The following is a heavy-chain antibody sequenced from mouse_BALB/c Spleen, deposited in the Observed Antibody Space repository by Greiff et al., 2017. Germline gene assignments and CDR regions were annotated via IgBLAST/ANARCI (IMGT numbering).Heavy chain of an antibody. CDR1: GFTFSSFG. J-gene: IGHJ4*01. V-gene: IGHV5-17*02. CDR2: ISSGSSTI. CDR3: ARTYDDAMDY. Sequence: EVMLVESGGGLVQPGGSRKLSCAASGFTFSSFGMHWVRQAPEKGLEWVAYISSGSSTIYYADTVKGRFTISRDNPKNTLFLQMTSLRSEDTAMYYCARTYDDAMDYWGQGTSVTVSS. D-gene: IGHD2-14*01.